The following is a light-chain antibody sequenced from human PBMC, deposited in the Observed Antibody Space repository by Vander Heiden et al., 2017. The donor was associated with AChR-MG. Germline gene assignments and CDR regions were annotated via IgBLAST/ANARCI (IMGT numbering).Light chain of an antibody. Sequence: DIQMTQSPSSLSASVGDRVTITCQASQDISNYLNWYQQKPGKAPKLLIYDASNLETGVPSRFSGSGSGIDFTFTISSLQPEDIATYYCQQYDNLPLTFGGGTKVKIK. CDR2: DAS. V-gene: IGKV1-33*01. CDR3: QQYDNLPLT. CDR1: QDISNY. J-gene: IGKJ4*01.